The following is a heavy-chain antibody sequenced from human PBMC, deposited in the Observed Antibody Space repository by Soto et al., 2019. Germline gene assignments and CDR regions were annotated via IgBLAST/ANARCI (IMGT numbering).Heavy chain of an antibody. CDR1: VYTLTQLS. J-gene: IGHJ4*02. D-gene: IGHD3-3*01. CDR2: FDPEERET. CDR3: AADLDIALSDH. Sequence: ASVKVSCKLSVYTLTQLSIHWVRQAPGKGLEWMGAFDPEERETIYSQQFQGRVTMTQDTSTDTAYMQLTSLRQEATAVYYCAADLDIALSDHWGQRTLVHVS. V-gene: IGHV1-24*01.